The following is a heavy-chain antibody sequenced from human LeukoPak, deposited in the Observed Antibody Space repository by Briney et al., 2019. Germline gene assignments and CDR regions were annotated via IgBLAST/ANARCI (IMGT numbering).Heavy chain of an antibody. V-gene: IGHV1-8*03. Sequence: ASVKVSCKASGYTFTSYDINWVRQATGQGLEWMGWMNPNSGNTGYAQKFQGRVTITRNTSISTAYMELSSLGSEDTAVYYCARVNPRPYNWNFKLFDYWGQGTLVTVSS. CDR3: ARVNPRPYNWNFKLFDY. CDR1: GYTFTSYD. CDR2: MNPNSGNT. J-gene: IGHJ4*02. D-gene: IGHD1-7*01.